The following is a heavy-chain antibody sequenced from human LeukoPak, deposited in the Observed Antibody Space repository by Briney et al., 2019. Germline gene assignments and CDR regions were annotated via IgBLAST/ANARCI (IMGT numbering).Heavy chain of an antibody. J-gene: IGHJ4*02. CDR1: GFTFSSPA. V-gene: IGHV3-23*01. Sequence: GGSLRLSCVASGFTFSSPAMSWVRQTPGKGLEWVSSITPSGDGTYYAASVKGRLTISRDNSKNTLYLQMDSLRADDTAKYYCAKDSPVATWWGQGTLVTVSS. CDR3: AKDSPVATW. CDR2: ITPSGDGT. D-gene: IGHD1-26*01.